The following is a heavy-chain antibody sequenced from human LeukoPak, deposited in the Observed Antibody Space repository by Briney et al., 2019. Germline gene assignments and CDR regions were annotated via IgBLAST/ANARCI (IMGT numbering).Heavy chain of an antibody. Sequence: GASVTVSCKASGYTFTSNYIHWVRQAPGQGLEWMGMIYPRDGSTSYAQKFQGRVTVTRDTSTSTVHMELSGLRSEDTAVYYCARDALGNWNVLTHWFDPWGQGTLVTVSS. CDR3: ARDALGNWNVLTHWFDP. J-gene: IGHJ5*02. D-gene: IGHD1-1*01. CDR1: GYTFTSNY. V-gene: IGHV1-46*01. CDR2: IYPRDGST.